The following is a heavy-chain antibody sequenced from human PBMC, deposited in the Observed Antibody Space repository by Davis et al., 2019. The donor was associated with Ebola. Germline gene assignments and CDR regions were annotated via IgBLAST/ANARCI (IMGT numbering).Heavy chain of an antibody. Sequence: GESLKISCAASGFTFSSYAMHWVRQAPGKGLEWVAVISYDGSNKYYADSVKGRFTISRDNSKNTLYLQMNSLRAEDTAVYYCARVGALWFGELFAFDIWGQGTMVTVSS. CDR1: GFTFSSYA. D-gene: IGHD3-10*01. J-gene: IGHJ3*02. CDR2: ISYDGSNK. CDR3: ARVGALWFGELFAFDI. V-gene: IGHV3-30*04.